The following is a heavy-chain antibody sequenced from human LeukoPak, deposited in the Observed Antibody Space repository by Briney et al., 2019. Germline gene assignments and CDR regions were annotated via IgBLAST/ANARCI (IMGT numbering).Heavy chain of an antibody. CDR2: ISSSSSTI. CDR1: GFTFSGYS. J-gene: IGHJ3*02. Sequence: GGSLRLSCAASGFTFSGYSMIWVRQAPERGLEWLSYISSSSSTISYADSVKGRFTISRDNAQNSLYLLVNSLRDEDTAVYYCARETGYAFDIWGQGTMVTVSS. CDR3: ARETGYAFDI. V-gene: IGHV3-48*02.